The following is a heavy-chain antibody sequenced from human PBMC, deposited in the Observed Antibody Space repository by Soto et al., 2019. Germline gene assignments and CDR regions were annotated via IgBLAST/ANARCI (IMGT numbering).Heavy chain of an antibody. Sequence: QVQLQQWGAGLVKPSETLSLSCAVYGQSFSGHSWAWIRQPPGKGLEWSGEINESGSTYYNPCLKSRVTISTDTSKNQFSLKLSSVSAADTAAYFCARGSGIVALPGELEDVKYDYWGQGTLVNVSS. CDR3: ARGSGIVALPGELEDVKYDY. J-gene: IGHJ4*02. CDR1: GQSFSGHS. D-gene: IGHD1-1*01. V-gene: IGHV4-34*01. CDR2: INESGST.